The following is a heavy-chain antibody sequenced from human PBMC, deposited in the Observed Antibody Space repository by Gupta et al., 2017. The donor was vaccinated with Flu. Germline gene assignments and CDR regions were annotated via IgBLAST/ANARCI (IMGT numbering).Heavy chain of an antibody. J-gene: IGHJ5*02. Sequence: WVRQAPGQGLEWMGGIIPIFGTANYAQKFQGRVTITADESTSTAYMELSSLRSEDTAVYYCARGGGLLWFGDPQPNWFDPWGQGTLVTVSS. D-gene: IGHD3-10*01. CDR2: IIPIFGTA. V-gene: IGHV1-69*01. CDR3: ARGGGLLWFGDPQPNWFDP.